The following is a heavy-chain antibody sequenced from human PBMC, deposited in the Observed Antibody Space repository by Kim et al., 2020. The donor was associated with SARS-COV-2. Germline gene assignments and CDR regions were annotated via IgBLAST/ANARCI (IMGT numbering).Heavy chain of an antibody. CDR1: GYTFTSYG. J-gene: IGHJ4*02. D-gene: IGHD3-3*01. CDR2: ISAYNGNT. V-gene: IGHV1-18*01. CDR3: ARTRITIFGVVTPFDY. Sequence: ASVKVSCKASGYTFTSYGISWVRQAPGQGLEWMGWISAYNGNTNYAQKLQGRVTMTTDTSTSTAYMELRSLISDDTAVYYCARTRITIFGVVTPFDYWGQGTLGTVSS.